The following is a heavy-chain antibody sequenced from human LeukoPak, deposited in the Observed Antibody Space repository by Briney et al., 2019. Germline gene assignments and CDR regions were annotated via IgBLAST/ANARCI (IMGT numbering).Heavy chain of an antibody. J-gene: IGHJ4*02. D-gene: IGHD3-10*01. CDR2: ISAYNGNT. CDR1: GYTFTSYG. V-gene: IGHV1-18*01. CDR3: ARGGVTMVRGVIITFPDY. Sequence: GASVKVSCKASGYTFTSYGISWVRQAPGQGLEWMGWISAYNGNTNYAQKLQGRVTMTTDTSTSTAYMELRSLRSDDTAVYYCARGGVTMVRGVIITFPDYWGQGTLVTVSS.